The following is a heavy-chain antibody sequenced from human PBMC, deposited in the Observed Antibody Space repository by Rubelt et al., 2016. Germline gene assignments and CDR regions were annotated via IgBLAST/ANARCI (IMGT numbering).Heavy chain of an antibody. CDR3: ARDFEAAMVDY. CDR1: GFTFSSYS. D-gene: IGHD5-18*01. V-gene: IGHV3-48*04. J-gene: IGHJ4*02. CDR2: ISSSGSTI. Sequence: LVQPGESLRLSCEGSGFTFSSYSMDWVRQVPGKGLEWISYISSSGSTIYYADSVKGRFTISRDNAKNSLYLQMNSLRAEDTAVYYCARDFEAAMVDYWGQGTLVTVSS.